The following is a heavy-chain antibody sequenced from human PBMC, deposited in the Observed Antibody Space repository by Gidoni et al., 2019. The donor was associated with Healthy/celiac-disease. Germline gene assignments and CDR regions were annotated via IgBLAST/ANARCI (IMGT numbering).Heavy chain of an antibody. Sequence: EVQLLESGGGLVQPGGSLRLSCAASGFTFSSYAMGWVRQAPGKGLEWVSAISGSGGSTYYADSVKGRFTISRDNSKNTLYLQMNSLRAEDTAVYYCAKGRGVGATWAEYFQHWGQGTLVTVSS. CDR1: GFTFSSYA. CDR2: ISGSGGST. J-gene: IGHJ1*01. V-gene: IGHV3-23*01. D-gene: IGHD1-26*01. CDR3: AKGRGVGATWAEYFQH.